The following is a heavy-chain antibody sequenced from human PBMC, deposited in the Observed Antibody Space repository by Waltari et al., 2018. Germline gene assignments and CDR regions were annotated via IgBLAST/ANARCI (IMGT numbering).Heavy chain of an antibody. D-gene: IGHD4-17*01. CDR1: GYTSTGYY. V-gene: IGHV1-2*06. CDR3: ARDLGSDYGNRDC. CDR2: INPNSGDT. J-gene: IGHJ4*02. Sequence: QVHLVQSGAEVKKPGASVKVSCKASGYTSTGYYIQGVRRAPGQGVEWMGRINPNSGDTNYAQKFQGRVTLTRDTSINTAYMELSSLKSDDTAVYYCARDLGSDYGNRDCWGQGTLVTVPS.